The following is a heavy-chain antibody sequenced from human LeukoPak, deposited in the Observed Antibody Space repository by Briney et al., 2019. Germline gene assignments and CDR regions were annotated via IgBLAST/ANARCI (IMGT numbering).Heavy chain of an antibody. Sequence: GRSLRLSCAASGFTFSVYGMYWVRQPPGKGLEWVVLISYDGTDKYHVDSVKGRFTISRDNSNNTLYLQMNSLRPDDTAVYYCAKAGYSSGWTRYYGMDVWGQGTTVAVSS. CDR1: GFTFSVYG. CDR2: ISYDGTDK. V-gene: IGHV3-30*18. CDR3: AKAGYSSGWTRYYGMDV. J-gene: IGHJ6*02. D-gene: IGHD6-19*01.